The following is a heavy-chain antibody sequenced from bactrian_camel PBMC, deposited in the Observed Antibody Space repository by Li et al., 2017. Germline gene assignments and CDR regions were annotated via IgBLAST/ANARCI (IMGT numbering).Heavy chain of an antibody. J-gene: IGHJ4*01. CDR2: ILGSGRDT. Sequence: QLVESGGGSVQAGGSLRLSCTASGFTAGSYYMSWVRQAPGKGLEWVSSILGSGRDTSYADSVKGRFTISRDFAKNTLILQMNSLKSEDTALYYCATGTSCSDGYCYWNYWGQGTQVTVS. CDR1: GFTAGSYY. CDR3: ATGTSCSDGYCYWNY. D-gene: IGHD2*01. V-gene: IGHV3-2*01.